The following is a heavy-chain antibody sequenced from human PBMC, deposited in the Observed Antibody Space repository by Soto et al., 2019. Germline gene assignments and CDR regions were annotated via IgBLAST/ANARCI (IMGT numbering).Heavy chain of an antibody. Sequence: ASVKVSCNASGGTFSSYAISWVRHAPGQGLERMGGIIPIFGTANYAQKFQGRVTITADESTSTAYMELSSLRSEDTAVYYCARRPKNYYYYGMDVWGQGTTVTVSS. CDR1: GGTFSSYA. J-gene: IGHJ6*02. CDR3: ARRPKNYYYYGMDV. CDR2: IIPIFGTA. V-gene: IGHV1-69*13.